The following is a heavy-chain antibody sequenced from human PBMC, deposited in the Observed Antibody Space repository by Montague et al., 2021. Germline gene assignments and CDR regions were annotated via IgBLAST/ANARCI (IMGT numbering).Heavy chain of an antibody. CDR2: IYYSGST. Sequence: SETLSLTCNVSGGAISSSSCYWGWIRQPPGKGLEWIGSIYYSGSTYYSPSHKSRVTISADTSQKQFSLKLRSVTAADTAVYYCARTSKFRDNEGNYHYNALDVWGQGTTVTVSS. CDR1: GGAISSSSCY. D-gene: IGHD2-21*01. CDR3: ARTSKFRDNEGNYHYNALDV. J-gene: IGHJ6*02. V-gene: IGHV4-39*07.